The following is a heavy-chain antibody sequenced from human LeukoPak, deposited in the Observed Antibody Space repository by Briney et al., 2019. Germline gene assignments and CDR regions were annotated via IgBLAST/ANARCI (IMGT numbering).Heavy chain of an antibody. D-gene: IGHD3-3*01. V-gene: IGHV4-39*01. CDR3: ARHSIPYYAFWTGYFFEY. CDR1: SGSITSSGDY. J-gene: IGHJ4*02. Sequence: PSETLSLTCTVSSGSITSSGDYWGWIRQSPGRGLGWIGSTDYSGDNYYSPSVKRRVTISVDTSKNQFSLKLSSVTAADTAVYYCARHSIPYYAFWTGYFFEYWGQGIPVTVSS. CDR2: TDYSGDN.